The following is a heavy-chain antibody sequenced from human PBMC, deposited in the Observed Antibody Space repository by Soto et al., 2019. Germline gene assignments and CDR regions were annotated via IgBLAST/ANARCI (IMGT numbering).Heavy chain of an antibody. CDR3: ARGKSSGRADYYGMDV. J-gene: IGHJ6*02. V-gene: IGHV1-69*13. CDR1: GGTFNRYA. D-gene: IGHD6-19*01. CDR2: IIPIFGIG. Sequence: SVKVSCKASGGTFNRYAISWVRQAPGQGLEWMGGIIPIFGIGNDAQRFQGRVTITADESTSTAYMELSSLRSEDTAVYYCARGKSSGRADYYGMDVWGQGTTVTVSS.